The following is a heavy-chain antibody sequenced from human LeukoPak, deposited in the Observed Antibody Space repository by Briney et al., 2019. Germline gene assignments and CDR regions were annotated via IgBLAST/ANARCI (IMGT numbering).Heavy chain of an antibody. J-gene: IGHJ4*02. D-gene: IGHD2-15*01. Sequence: PGGSLRLSCAVSGFTFSNYAIHWVRQAPGKGLEWVAVISYDGSNKYYADSVKGRFTISRDNSKNTLYLQIHSLRAEDTAVYYCARHSEGVVVAATPFDYWGQGTLVTVSS. CDR1: GFTFSNYA. CDR3: ARHSEGVVVAATPFDY. CDR2: ISYDGSNK. V-gene: IGHV3-30*03.